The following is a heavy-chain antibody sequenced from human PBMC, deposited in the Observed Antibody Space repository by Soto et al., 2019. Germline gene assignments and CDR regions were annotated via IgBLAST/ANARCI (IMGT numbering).Heavy chain of an antibody. J-gene: IGHJ3*01. V-gene: IGHV3-23*01. D-gene: IGHD3-16*01. Sequence: EVQLLESGGGLVQPGGSLRLSCAASGFTFSSYAMSWVRQAPGKGLDWVSAISGSGGSTYYADSVKGRFTISRDNSKNTLYLQMNSLRAEDTAVYYCAKDMGSGRGTGAFDLWGQGTMVTVSS. CDR1: GFTFSSYA. CDR2: ISGSGGST. CDR3: AKDMGSGRGTGAFDL.